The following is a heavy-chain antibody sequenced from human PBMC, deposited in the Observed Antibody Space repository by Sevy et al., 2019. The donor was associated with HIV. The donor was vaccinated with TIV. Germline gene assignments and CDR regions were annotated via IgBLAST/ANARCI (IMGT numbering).Heavy chain of an antibody. Sequence: AAVKVSCKASGYTFSDYYLHWLRLAPGQGFEWMGWINPKTRATKYAQRFQGRVTLSRDTSITTAYMELSSLRSDDAALFYCARDLVRYDHSYGAFDYWGQGTVVCVSS. CDR2: INPKTRAT. CDR1: GYTFSDYY. V-gene: IGHV1-2*02. D-gene: IGHD5-18*01. J-gene: IGHJ4*02. CDR3: ARDLVRYDHSYGAFDY.